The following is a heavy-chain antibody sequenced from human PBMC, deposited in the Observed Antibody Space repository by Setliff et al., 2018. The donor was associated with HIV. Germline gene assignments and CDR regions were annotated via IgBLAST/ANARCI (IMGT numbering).Heavy chain of an antibody. CDR1: GFIFSSSG. J-gene: IGHJ3*01. CDR2: ISSSDNTI. D-gene: IGHD2-21*02. Sequence: GGSLRLSCAASGFIFSSSGMNWVRQAPGKGLEWVSYISSSDNTIHYADSVRGRFTISRDNAKNSLYLQMNSLRAEDTAVYYCAREVTSFEAFDLWGQGTMVTVSS. CDR3: AREVTSFEAFDL. V-gene: IGHV3-48*04.